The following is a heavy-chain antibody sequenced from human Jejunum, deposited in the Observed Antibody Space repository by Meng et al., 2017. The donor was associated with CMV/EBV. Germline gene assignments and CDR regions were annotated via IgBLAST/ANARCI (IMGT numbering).Heavy chain of an antibody. Sequence: SISSSSYYWGWVRQPPGKGLDWIGGINNSGTTYYSPSLRSRITISLDTSRKQFSLKLNSVTAADTAVYHCARGCYTTSCYRGSFDYWGQGTLVTVSS. CDR2: INNSGTT. J-gene: IGHJ4*02. CDR1: SISSSSYY. V-gene: IGHV4-39*07. D-gene: IGHD2-2*02. CDR3: ARGCYTTSCYRGSFDY.